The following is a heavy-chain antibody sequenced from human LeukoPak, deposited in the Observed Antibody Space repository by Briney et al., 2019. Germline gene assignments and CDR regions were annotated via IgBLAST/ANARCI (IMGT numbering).Heavy chain of an antibody. CDR1: GYTFTGYY. J-gene: IGHJ6*03. D-gene: IGHD2-15*01. Sequence: ASVKVSFKASGYTFTGYYMHWVRPAPGQGLEWMGWINPNSGGTNYAQKFQGRVTMTRDTSISTAYMELSRLRSDDTAVYYCARVVVAATPYYYYYYYMDVWGKGTTVTVSS. V-gene: IGHV1-2*02. CDR2: INPNSGGT. CDR3: ARVVVAATPYYYYYYYMDV.